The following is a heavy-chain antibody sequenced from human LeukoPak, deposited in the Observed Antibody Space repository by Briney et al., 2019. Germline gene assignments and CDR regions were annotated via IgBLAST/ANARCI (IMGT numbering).Heavy chain of an antibody. CDR3: AREISISIAARGGFDY. J-gene: IGHJ4*02. D-gene: IGHD6-6*01. V-gene: IGHV3-20*04. CDR1: GFTFDDYG. Sequence: GGSLRLSCAASGFTFDDYGMSWVRQAPGKGLEWVSNLNCNGGRTAYADSVKGRFTISRDNANDSMYLQMKSLRAEDTALYYCAREISISIAARGGFDYWGQGTLVTVSS. CDR2: LNCNGGRT.